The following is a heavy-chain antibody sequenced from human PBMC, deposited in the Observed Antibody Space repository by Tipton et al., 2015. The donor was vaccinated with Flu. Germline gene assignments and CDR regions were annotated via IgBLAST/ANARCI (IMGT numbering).Heavy chain of an antibody. CDR1: GYTFTNYG. D-gene: IGHD2-2*01. CDR2: ISGYNGNP. CDR3: ARGGGYQDY. J-gene: IGHJ4*02. V-gene: IGHV1-18*04. Sequence: QSGAEVKKPGASVKVFCKASGYTFTNYGISWVRQAPGQGLEWMGWISGYNGNPKYAQEFQGRVTMTTDTSTNTAYMELRSLRSDDTAMYYCARGGGYQDYWGQGTLVTVSS.